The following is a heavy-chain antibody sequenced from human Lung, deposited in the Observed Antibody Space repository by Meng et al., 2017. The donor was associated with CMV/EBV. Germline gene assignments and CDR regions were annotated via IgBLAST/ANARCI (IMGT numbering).Heavy chain of an antibody. Sequence: NVGVYCWSCVRQPPGKGLELIGYIYYSGSTYYNPSLKSRLTMSVDTSKNQFSLKLSSVTAADTAVYYCARLLYYYDSGGYYRYFDYWGQGTLVTVSS. J-gene: IGHJ4*02. CDR3: ARLLYYYDSGGYYRYFDY. D-gene: IGHD3-22*01. CDR1: NVGVYC. CDR2: IYYSGST. V-gene: IGHV4-30-4*01.